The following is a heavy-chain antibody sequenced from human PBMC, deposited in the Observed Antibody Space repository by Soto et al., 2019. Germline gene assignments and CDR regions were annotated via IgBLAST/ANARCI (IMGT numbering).Heavy chain of an antibody. J-gene: IGHJ5*02. CDR3: AIGRSRGWGWFAP. Sequence: QVQLQQWGAGLLKPSETLSLTCAVYGGSFSGYYWSWIRQPPGKGLEWIGEINHSGSTHYNPSLKSRATMSVDTFKNRDSLKLSSVTAADTDVYYCAIGRSRGWGWFAPWGQGTLVTVSS. D-gene: IGHD2-15*01. V-gene: IGHV4-34*01. CDR1: GGSFSGYY. CDR2: INHSGST.